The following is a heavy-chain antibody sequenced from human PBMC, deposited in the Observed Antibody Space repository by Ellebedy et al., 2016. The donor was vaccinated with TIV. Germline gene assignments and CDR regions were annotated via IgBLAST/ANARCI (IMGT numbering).Heavy chain of an antibody. D-gene: IGHD4-23*01. CDR2: IWYDGSNE. CDR1: GFTFSSYG. V-gene: IGHV3-33*08. CDR3: ARDGAVPGGKGDY. J-gene: IGHJ4*02. Sequence: GESLKISCVVSGFTFSSYGMHWVRQAPGKGLEWVAVIWYDGSNEYYADSVKGRFIISRDNAKNTLYLQMNSLRVEDTAMYYCARDGAVPGGKGDYWGQGTLVIVSS.